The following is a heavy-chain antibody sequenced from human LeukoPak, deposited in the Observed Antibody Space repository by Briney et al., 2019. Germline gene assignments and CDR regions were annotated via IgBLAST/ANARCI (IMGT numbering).Heavy chain of an antibody. CDR2: MNPNSGNT. CDR3: ARGLHGDYLYYYYGMDV. Sequence: GASVKVSCKASGGTFSSYAISWVRQAPGQGLEWMGGMNPNSGNTGYAQKFQGRVTMTRNTSISTAYMELSSLRSEDTAVYYCARGLHGDYLYYYYGMDVWGQGTTVTVSS. V-gene: IGHV1-8*02. J-gene: IGHJ6*02. D-gene: IGHD4-17*01. CDR1: GGTFSSYA.